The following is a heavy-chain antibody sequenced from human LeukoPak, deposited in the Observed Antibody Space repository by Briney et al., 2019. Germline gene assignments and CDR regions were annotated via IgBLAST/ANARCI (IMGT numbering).Heavy chain of an antibody. CDR1: GGSISSGDYY. J-gene: IGHJ4*02. D-gene: IGHD5-18*01. Sequence: SQTLSLTCTVSGGSISSGDYYWSWIRQPPGKGLEWIGYTYYSGSTYYNPSLKSRVTISVDTSKNQFSLKLSSVTAADTAVYYCARGASSVDTAMDWGQGTLVTVSS. V-gene: IGHV4-30-4*01. CDR2: TYYSGST. CDR3: ARGASSVDTAMD.